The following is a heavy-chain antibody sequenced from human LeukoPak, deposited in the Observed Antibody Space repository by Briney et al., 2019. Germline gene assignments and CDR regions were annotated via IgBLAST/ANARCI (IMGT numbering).Heavy chain of an antibody. V-gene: IGHV1-69*05. CDR2: IIPIFGTA. D-gene: IGHD6-13*01. J-gene: IGHJ6*02. CDR1: GGTFSSYA. CDR3: ARLASSSWPLYYYYGMDV. Sequence: SVKVSCKASGGTFSSYAISWVRQAPGQGLEWMGGIIPIFGTANYAQKFQGRVTMTRSTSISTAYMELSSLRSEDTAVYYCARLASSSWPLYYYYGMDVWGQGTTVTVSS.